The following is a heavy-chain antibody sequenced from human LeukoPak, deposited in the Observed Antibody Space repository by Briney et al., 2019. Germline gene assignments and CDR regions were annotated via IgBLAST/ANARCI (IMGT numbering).Heavy chain of an antibody. CDR1: GYTFTGYY. V-gene: IGHV1-2*06. J-gene: IGHJ4*02. Sequence: ASVKVSCKASGYTFTGYYMHWVRQAPGQGLEWMGRINPNSGGTNYAQKFQGRITMTRDTSISTAYMELSRLRSDDTAVYYCARSGVVVTHFDYWGQGTLVTVSS. D-gene: IGHD3-22*01. CDR2: INPNSGGT. CDR3: ARSGVVVTHFDY.